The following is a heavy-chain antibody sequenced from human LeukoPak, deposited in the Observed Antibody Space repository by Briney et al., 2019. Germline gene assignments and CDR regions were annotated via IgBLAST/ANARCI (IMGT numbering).Heavy chain of an antibody. CDR3: AKDTNAAIYYFDY. CDR2: ISWNSGSI. CDR1: GFTFDDYA. D-gene: IGHD4/OR15-4a*01. Sequence: PGGSLRLSCAASGFTFDDYAMHWVRQAPGKGLEWVSGISWNSGSIGYADSVKGRFTISRDNAENSLYLQMNSLRAEDTALYYCAKDTNAAIYYFDYWGQGTLVTVSS. J-gene: IGHJ4*02. V-gene: IGHV3-9*01.